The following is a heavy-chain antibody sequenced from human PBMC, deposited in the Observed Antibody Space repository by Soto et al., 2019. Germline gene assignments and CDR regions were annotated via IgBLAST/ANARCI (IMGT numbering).Heavy chain of an antibody. J-gene: IGHJ6*02. CDR3: ASDFGSGYYPYYYYGMDV. D-gene: IGHD3-3*01. CDR2: IIPIFGTA. Sequence: QVQLVQSGAEVKKPGSSVKVSCKASGGTFSSYAISWVRQAPGQGLEWMGGIIPIFGTANYAQKFQGRVTITADESKSTAYMELSSLRAEDTAVYYCASDFGSGYYPYYYYGMDVWGQGTTVTVSS. V-gene: IGHV1-69*01. CDR1: GGTFSSYA.